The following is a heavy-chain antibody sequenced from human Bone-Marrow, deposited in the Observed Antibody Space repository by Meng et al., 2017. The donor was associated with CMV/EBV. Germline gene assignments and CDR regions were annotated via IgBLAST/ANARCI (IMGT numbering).Heavy chain of an antibody. V-gene: IGHV3-23*01. CDR3: ARDSASGLDV. CDR1: GFTFSSYA. D-gene: IGHD6-19*01. CDR2: ISGSGGST. Sequence: GGSLRLSCAASGFTFSSYAMSWVRQAPGKGLEWVSAISGSGGSTYYADSVRGRFTLSRDNAKNSMYLQTSSLRVEDTAVYYCARDSASGLDVWGQGTTVTVSS. J-gene: IGHJ6*02.